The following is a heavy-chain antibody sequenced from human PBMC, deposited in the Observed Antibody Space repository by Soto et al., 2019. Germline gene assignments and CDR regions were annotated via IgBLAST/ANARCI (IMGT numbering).Heavy chain of an antibody. CDR1: GYTFTGYY. J-gene: IGHJ5*02. CDR2: INPNSGGT. D-gene: IGHD3-3*01. CDR3: AYYDSWSVFDL. Sequence: ASVKVSCKASGYTFTGYYMHWVRQAPGQGLEWMGWINPNSGGTNYAQKFQGWVTMTRDTSISTAYMELSRLRSEDTAVYYCAYYDSWSVFDLWGQGTLVTVSS. V-gene: IGHV1-2*04.